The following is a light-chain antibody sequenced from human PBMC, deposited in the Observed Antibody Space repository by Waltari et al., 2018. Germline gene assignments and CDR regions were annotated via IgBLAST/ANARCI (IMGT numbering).Light chain of an antibody. CDR3: QQLNDYPFT. V-gene: IGKV1-9*01. J-gene: IGKJ3*01. Sequence: DIQLTQSPSFLSASIGDRVTITCRASLGINTFLVWYQQKPGKAPKLLIYAASTFENGVPSRFSGSGSGTDFTLTISSLQPEDFATYYCQQLNDYPFTFGPGTKVDIK. CDR2: AAS. CDR1: LGINTF.